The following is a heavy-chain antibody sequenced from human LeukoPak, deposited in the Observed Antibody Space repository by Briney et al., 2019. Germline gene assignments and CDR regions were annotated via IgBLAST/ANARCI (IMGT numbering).Heavy chain of an antibody. J-gene: IGHJ4*02. D-gene: IGHD4-17*01. CDR1: GDTFSSYA. CDR3: ASTNYGDYEYFDY. Sequence: AASVKVSCKASGDTFSSYAISWVPQAPGQGLEWMGGIIPIFGTANYAQKLQGRVTITTDESTSTAYMELSSLRSEDTAVYYCASTNYGDYEYFDYWGKGTLVTVSS. CDR2: IIPIFGTA. V-gene: IGHV1-69*05.